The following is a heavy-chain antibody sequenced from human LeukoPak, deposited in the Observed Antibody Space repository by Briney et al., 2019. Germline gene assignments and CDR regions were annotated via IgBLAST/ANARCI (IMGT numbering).Heavy chain of an antibody. J-gene: IGHJ5*02. D-gene: IGHD3-9*01. Sequence: GSLSLSCSASGFTFSGYSMNWVRQAPGKGLEWIGYIYYSGSTNYNPSLKSRVTILVDTSKNQFSLKLSSVTAADTAVYYCARGNYDILTGYSKNWFDPWGQGTLVTVSS. CDR1: GFTFSGYS. CDR2: IYYSGST. CDR3: ARGNYDILTGYSKNWFDP. V-gene: IGHV4-59*01.